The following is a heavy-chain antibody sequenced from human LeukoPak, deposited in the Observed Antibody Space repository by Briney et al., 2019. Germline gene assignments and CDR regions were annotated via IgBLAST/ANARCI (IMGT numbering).Heavy chain of an antibody. CDR1: GGSISSYY. CDR3: ARDIYGSFDY. CDR2: IYYSGST. Sequence: SGALSLTCTVSGGSISSYYWSWIRQPPGEGLEWIGYIYYSGSTNYNPSLKSRVTISIDTSKNQFSLRLSSVTAADTAVYYCARDIYGSFDYWGQGTLVTVSS. D-gene: IGHD2-15*01. J-gene: IGHJ4*02. V-gene: IGHV4-59*01.